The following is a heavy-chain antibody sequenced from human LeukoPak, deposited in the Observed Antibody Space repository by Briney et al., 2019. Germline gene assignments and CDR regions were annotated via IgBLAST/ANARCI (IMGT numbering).Heavy chain of an antibody. V-gene: IGHV3-48*03. Sequence: GGSLRLSCAASRFTFSSYEMNWVRQAPGKGLEWVSYINGSAIKHYADSVKGRFTISRDNAMNLLYLKMNSLRVEDTAVYYCAREDTGVAFDIWGQGTTVTV. CDR2: INGSAIK. CDR3: AREDTGVAFDI. CDR1: RFTFSSYE. J-gene: IGHJ3*02. D-gene: IGHD2-8*01.